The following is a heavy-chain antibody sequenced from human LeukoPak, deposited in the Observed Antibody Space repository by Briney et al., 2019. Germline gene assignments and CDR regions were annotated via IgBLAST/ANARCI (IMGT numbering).Heavy chain of an antibody. V-gene: IGHV1-69*04. CDR2: IIPILGIA. D-gene: IGHD5-18*01. Sequence: AASVKVSCKASGGTFSSYVISWVRQAPGQGLEWMGRIIPILGIANYAQKFQGRVTITADKSTSTAYMELSSLRSEDTAMYYCARDRPVDTNYYYYYGMDVWGQGPTVTVSS. CDR3: ARDRPVDTNYYYYYGMDV. J-gene: IGHJ6*02. CDR1: GGTFSSYV.